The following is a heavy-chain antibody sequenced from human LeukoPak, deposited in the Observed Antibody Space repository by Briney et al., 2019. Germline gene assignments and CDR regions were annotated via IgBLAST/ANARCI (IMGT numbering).Heavy chain of an antibody. CDR3: ARDSSGWSSDAFDI. CDR1: GFTFNNYG. Sequence: PGRSLRLSCAASGFTFNNYGMHWVRQAPGKGLEWVAVIWYDGSIQYYADSVKGRFTISRANSKNTLYLQMNSLRAEDTAMYYCARDSSGWSSDAFDIWGQGTMVTVPS. V-gene: IGHV3-33*01. CDR2: IWYDGSIQ. D-gene: IGHD6-19*01. J-gene: IGHJ3*02.